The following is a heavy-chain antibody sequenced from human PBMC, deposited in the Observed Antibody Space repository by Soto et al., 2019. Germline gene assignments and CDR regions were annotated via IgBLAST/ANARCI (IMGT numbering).Heavy chain of an antibody. V-gene: IGHV3-30*18. Sequence: QVQLVESGGGVVQPGRSLRLSCAASGFNFSSYGMHWVRQAPGKGLEWVAVISYDGSNKYYADSVKGRFTISRDNSKNTLYLQINSLRAEDTTVYYCAKGRGGYEAFYIWGQGRMVTVCS. CDR2: ISYDGSNK. D-gene: IGHD3-16*01. CDR1: GFNFSSYG. J-gene: IGHJ3*02. CDR3: AKGRGGYEAFYI.